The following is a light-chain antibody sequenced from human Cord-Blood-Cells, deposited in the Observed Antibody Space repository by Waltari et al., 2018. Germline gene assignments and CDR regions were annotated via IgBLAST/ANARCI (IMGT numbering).Light chain of an antibody. Sequence: DIVMTQSPDSLAVSLGERATINCKSSQSVLYSSNNKNYLAWYQQKPGQPPKLLIYWASTRESGVPARFSGSGSGTDFTLPISSLQAEDVAVYYCQQYYSTPPTFGPGTKVDIK. J-gene: IGKJ3*01. CDR3: QQYYSTPPT. CDR1: QSVLYSSNNKNY. CDR2: WAS. V-gene: IGKV4-1*01.